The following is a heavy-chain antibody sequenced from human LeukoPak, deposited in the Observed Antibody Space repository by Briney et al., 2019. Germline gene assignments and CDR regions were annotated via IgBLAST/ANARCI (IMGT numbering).Heavy chain of an antibody. CDR1: GGTFSSYA. V-gene: IGHV1-69*13. CDR2: IIPIFGTA. J-gene: IGHJ4*02. Sequence: SVKVSCKASGGTFSSYAISWVRQAPGQGLEWMGGIIPIFGTANYAQKFQGRVTITADESTSTAYMELSSLRSEDTAVYYCASNAPYCGGDCYYFDYWGQGTLVTVSS. CDR3: ASNAPYCGGDCYYFDY. D-gene: IGHD2-21*01.